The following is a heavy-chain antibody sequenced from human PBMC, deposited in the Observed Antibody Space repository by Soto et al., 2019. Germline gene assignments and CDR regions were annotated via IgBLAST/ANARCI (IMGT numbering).Heavy chain of an antibody. V-gene: IGHV3-11*01. D-gene: IGHD3-10*01. CDR1: GFTFSDYY. Sequence: QVQLVESGGGLVKPGGSLRLSCAASGFTFSDYYMSWIRQAPGKGLEWVSYISSSGSTIYYGDSVKGRFTNSRDNAKNPLYLQMNSRRAEDPAVYYWWRGTYYYGSGSYFAMYVWGKGTTVTVSS. CDR2: ISSSGSTI. J-gene: IGHJ6*04. CDR3: WRGTYYYGSGSYFAMYV.